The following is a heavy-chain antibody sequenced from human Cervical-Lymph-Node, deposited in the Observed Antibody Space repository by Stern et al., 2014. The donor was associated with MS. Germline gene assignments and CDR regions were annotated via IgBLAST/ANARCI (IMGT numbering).Heavy chain of an antibody. V-gene: IGHV1-2*02. J-gene: IGHJ4*02. CDR2: NNPNSGDT. CDR3: ARAGSDC. Sequence: QVQLLQPGAEMQKPGASVKVSCKASGFTFTDYFMHWVRQAPGQGLEWMGWNNPNSGDTYVAQKFQGRVTMTRDTSISTAYMELSRLRSDDTAVYYCARAGSDCWGQGTLVSVSS. D-gene: IGHD6-25*01. CDR1: GFTFTDYF.